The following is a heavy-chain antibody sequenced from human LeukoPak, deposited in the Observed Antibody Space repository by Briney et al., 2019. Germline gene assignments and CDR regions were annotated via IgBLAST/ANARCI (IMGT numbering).Heavy chain of an antibody. Sequence: GGSLRLSCAAPGFTFSSYWMSWVRQAPGKGLEWVANIKQDRSEKYYVDSVKGRFTISRDNAKNSLYLQMNSLRAEDTAVYYCARDRSYDFWSGYYDYWGQGTLVTVSS. CDR1: GFTFSSYW. CDR3: ARDRSYDFWSGYYDY. V-gene: IGHV3-7*01. D-gene: IGHD3-3*01. CDR2: IKQDRSEK. J-gene: IGHJ4*02.